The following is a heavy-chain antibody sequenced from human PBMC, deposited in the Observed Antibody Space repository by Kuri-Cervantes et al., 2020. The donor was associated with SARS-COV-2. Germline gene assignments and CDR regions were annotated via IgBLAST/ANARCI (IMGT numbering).Heavy chain of an antibody. D-gene: IGHD3-16*01. J-gene: IGHJ4*02. Sequence: GSLRLSCTASGGSISSYYWSWIRQPPGKGLKWIGYISYSGNTNYNPSLKSRVTISVDTSKNQFSLRLSSVTAADTAVYYCARGGGYDYPHYWGQGTLVTVSS. CDR1: GGSISSYY. CDR3: ARGGGYDYPHY. V-gene: IGHV4-59*12. CDR2: ISYSGNT.